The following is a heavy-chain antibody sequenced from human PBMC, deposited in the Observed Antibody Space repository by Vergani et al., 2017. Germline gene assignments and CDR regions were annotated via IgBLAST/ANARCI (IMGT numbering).Heavy chain of an antibody. J-gene: IGHJ4*02. CDR3: ARHGGSGSYYHLFDS. D-gene: IGHD3-10*01. CDR2: IYHGGMT. Sequence: QVHLQESGPGLVKPSGTLSLTCSVSNYSIGRDHFWGWIRRSPGKGLEYIASIYHGGMTYYNPSLKSRATIYIDTSENVISVRLTSVTAADTALYHCARHGGSGSYYHLFDSWGQGTLVIVSS. V-gene: IGHV4-38-2*02. CDR1: NYSIGRDHF.